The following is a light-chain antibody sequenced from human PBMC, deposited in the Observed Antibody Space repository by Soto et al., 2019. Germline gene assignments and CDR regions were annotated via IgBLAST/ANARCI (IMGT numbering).Light chain of an antibody. V-gene: IGKV1-12*01. Sequence: DIQMTQSPSSVSASLGDRVIITCRASQDIGTWLAWYQQKPGQVPNLLMYPASSLHSGVPSRFSGSGSGTEFTLTISGLQPEDFATYYCQQANSFPPWTFGQGTKVDIK. J-gene: IGKJ1*01. CDR3: QQANSFPPWT. CDR2: PAS. CDR1: QDIGTW.